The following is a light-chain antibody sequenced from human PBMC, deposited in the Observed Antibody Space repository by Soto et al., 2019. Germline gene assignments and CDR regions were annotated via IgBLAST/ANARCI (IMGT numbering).Light chain of an antibody. J-gene: IGKJ1*01. CDR1: QNVSIY. V-gene: IGKV3-11*01. Sequence: ESVLTHTPVTLSLSPGERATLSLMASQNVSIYLAWYQQKPGQAPRLFIYDASNRAAGIPARFSGSGSGTDFTLTISSRVPEDFSVYYCQQRRNWPWTFGQGTKV. CDR2: DAS. CDR3: QQRRNWPWT.